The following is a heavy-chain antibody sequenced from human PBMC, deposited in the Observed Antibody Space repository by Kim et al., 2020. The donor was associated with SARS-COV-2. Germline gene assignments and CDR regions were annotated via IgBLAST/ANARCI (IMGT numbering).Heavy chain of an antibody. V-gene: IGHV3-74*01. CDR1: GFIFSHYW. Sequence: GGSLRLSCEGSGFIFSHYWMHWVRQAPGKGLEWVARISSGGSFTGHADSVQGRFTISRDNAKNTLYLQMYSLRVEDTAVYYCAHSGFDWLLSLWGQGTLVTVSS. CDR3: AHSGFDWLLSL. D-gene: IGHD3-9*01. J-gene: IGHJ4*02. CDR2: ISSGGSFT.